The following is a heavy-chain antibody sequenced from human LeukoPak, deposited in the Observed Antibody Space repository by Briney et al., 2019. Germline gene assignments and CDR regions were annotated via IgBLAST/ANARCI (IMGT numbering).Heavy chain of an antibody. CDR3: ARDLSESYYFDY. D-gene: IGHD2/OR15-2a*01. J-gene: IGHJ4*02. V-gene: IGHV4-30-4*08. Sequence: NTSETLSLTRTVSGGSISSGDYYWSWIRQPPGKGLEWIGYIYYSGSTYYNPSLKSRVTISVDTSKNQFSLKLSSVTAADTAVYYCARDLSESYYFDYWGQGTLVTVSS. CDR2: IYYSGST. CDR1: GGSISSGDYY.